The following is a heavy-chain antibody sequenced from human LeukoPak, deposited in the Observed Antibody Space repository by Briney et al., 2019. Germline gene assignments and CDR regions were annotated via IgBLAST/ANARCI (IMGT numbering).Heavy chain of an antibody. Sequence: GGSLRLSCAASGFTFDDYAMHWVRQAPGKGLEWVSIITWNSGTLGYADSVKDRFTISRDNAKNSLYLQMNSLRPEDTALYFCAKGGLYGGTGGQKDYWGQGTLVTVSS. D-gene: IGHD4-23*01. CDR3: AKGGLYGGTGGQKDY. CDR2: ITWNSGTL. J-gene: IGHJ4*02. CDR1: GFTFDDYA. V-gene: IGHV3-9*01.